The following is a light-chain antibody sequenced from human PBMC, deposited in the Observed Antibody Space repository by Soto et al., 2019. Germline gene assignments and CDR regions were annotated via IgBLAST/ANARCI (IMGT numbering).Light chain of an antibody. Sequence: QLVLTQSSSASASLGSSVKLTCTLSSGHRTYIIAWHQQQPGKAPRFLMKLEGSGSYNKGSGVPDRFSGSSSGADRFLTISNLQSEDEADYYSETWDSNTRVFGGGTKLTVL. CDR2: LEGSGSY. CDR3: ETWDSNTRV. J-gene: IGLJ3*02. V-gene: IGLV4-60*03. CDR1: SGHRTYI.